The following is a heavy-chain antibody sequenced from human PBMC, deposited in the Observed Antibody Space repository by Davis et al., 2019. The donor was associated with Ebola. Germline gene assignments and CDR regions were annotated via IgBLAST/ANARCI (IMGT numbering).Heavy chain of an antibody. J-gene: IGHJ4*02. Sequence: ASVKVSCKASGYTFTTYDINWVRQATGQGLEWMAWISAYNGHTNYAQKFQGRLTLTTDTSTSTAYMELRSLTYDDTAEYYCARRRHGGWDFDYWGQGTRVTVSS. D-gene: IGHD6-19*01. CDR3: ARRRHGGWDFDY. CDR1: GYTFTTYD. CDR2: ISAYNGHT. V-gene: IGHV1-18*01.